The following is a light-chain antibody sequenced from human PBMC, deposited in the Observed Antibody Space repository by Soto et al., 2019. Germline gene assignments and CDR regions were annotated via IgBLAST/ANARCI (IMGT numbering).Light chain of an antibody. CDR3: QHRMNWPLT. J-gene: IGKJ5*01. V-gene: IGKV3-11*01. CDR1: QSVSNS. CDR2: DAS. Sequence: EIVLTQSPATLSLSPGERVTLSCRASQSVSNSLAWYQQKPGQPPRLLIYDASNRATGVPARFTGSGSETDFTLTISSLEPEDFAVYYCQHRMNWPLTFGQGTRLEI.